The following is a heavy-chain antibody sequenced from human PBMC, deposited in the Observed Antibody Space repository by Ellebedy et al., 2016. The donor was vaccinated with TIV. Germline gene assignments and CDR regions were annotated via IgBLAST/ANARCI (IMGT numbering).Heavy chain of an antibody. CDR3: AKDSGRSGWYSDL. J-gene: IGHJ2*01. Sequence: PGGSLRLSCAASGFTFSSYAMGWVRQAPGKGLEWVSTVSDSGGGTYYADSVKGRFTISRDNSKNTLNVQMNSLRVEDTAVYYCAKDSGRSGWYSDLWGRGTLVTVSS. V-gene: IGHV3-23*01. CDR2: VSDSGGGT. CDR1: GFTFSSYA. D-gene: IGHD3-10*01.